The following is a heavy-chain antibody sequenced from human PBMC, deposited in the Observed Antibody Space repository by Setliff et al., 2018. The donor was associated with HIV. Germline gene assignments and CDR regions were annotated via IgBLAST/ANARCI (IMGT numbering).Heavy chain of an antibody. Sequence: GASVKVSCKASGYTFTSYGISWVRQAPGQGLEWMGWISAYNGDTNYAQKFQGRVTVTTDTSTSTAYMELNRLRSDDTAVYYCARPLNSYQWELQGYGMDVWGQGTTVTVSS. V-gene: IGHV1-18*01. J-gene: IGHJ6*02. CDR1: GYTFTSYG. D-gene: IGHD1-26*01. CDR3: ARPLNSYQWELQGYGMDV. CDR2: ISAYNGDT.